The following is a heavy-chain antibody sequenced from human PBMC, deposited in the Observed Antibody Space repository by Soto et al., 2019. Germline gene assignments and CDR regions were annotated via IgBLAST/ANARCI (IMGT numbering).Heavy chain of an antibody. CDR1: GGSINTGDYY. CDR2: IYHSGTT. J-gene: IGHJ6*02. Sequence: QVQLQASGPGLVKPSETLSLTCTVSGGSINTGDYYWTWIRHHPGKGLEWIGYIYHSGTTSYNPSLQSRVTISVDTSKNQFSLRLNSVTAADTAVYYCAREGYHYNGMDVWCQGTTVTVSS. CDR3: AREGYHYNGMDV. V-gene: IGHV4-31*03.